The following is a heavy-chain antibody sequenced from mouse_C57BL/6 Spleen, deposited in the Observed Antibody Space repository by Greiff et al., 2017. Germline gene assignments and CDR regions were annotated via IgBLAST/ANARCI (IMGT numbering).Heavy chain of an antibody. CDR3: ARENWSYYFDY. CDR2: ISDGGSYT. Sequence: VQLKESGGGLVKPGGSLKLSCAASGFTFSSYAMSWVRQTPEKGLEWVATISDGGSYTYYPDNVKGRFTISRDNAKNNLYLQMSHLKSEDTAMYYCARENWSYYFDYWGQGTTLTVSS. V-gene: IGHV5-4*01. CDR1: GFTFSSYA. J-gene: IGHJ2*01. D-gene: IGHD4-1*01.